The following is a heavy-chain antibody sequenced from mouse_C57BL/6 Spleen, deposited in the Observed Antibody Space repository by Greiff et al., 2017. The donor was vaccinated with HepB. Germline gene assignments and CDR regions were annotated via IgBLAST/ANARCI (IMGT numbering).Heavy chain of an antibody. CDR1: GYAFSSYW. D-gene: IGHD1-1*01. J-gene: IGHJ1*03. CDR2: IYPGDGDT. Sequence: VKLVESGAELVKPGASVKISCKASGYAFSSYWMNWVKQRPGKGLEWIGQIYPGDGDTNYNGKFKGKATLTADKSSSTAYMQLSSLTSEDSAVYFCARSTVVANWYFDVWGTGTTVTVSS. CDR3: ARSTVVANWYFDV. V-gene: IGHV1-80*01.